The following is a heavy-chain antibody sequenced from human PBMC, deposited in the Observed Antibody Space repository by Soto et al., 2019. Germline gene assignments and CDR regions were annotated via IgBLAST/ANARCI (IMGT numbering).Heavy chain of an antibody. CDR3: ARKSLSNFNWFDP. V-gene: IGHV1-18*04. CDR1: GYTFTNYG. J-gene: IGHJ5*02. D-gene: IGHD4-4*01. Sequence: QLQLVQSGTELKKPGASVKVSCKASGYTFTNYGITWVRQAPGQGLEWMGWINADYGNTNYEQKFQGRVTMTTDTSTNTAYMELRSLRSHDTAVYYCARKSLSNFNWFDPWGQGTLVTVSS. CDR2: INADYGNT.